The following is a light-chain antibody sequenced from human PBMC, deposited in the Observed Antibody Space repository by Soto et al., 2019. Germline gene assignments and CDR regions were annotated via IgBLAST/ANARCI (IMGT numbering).Light chain of an antibody. Sequence: DIQMTQSPSSLSASVGDRVIITCRASQSISNYLNWYQQKPGRAPKVLISGASALQSGVPSRFSGSGSGTDFTLTISSLQPEDFATYYCQQRSNWPPITFGQGTRLEIK. CDR2: GAS. CDR3: QQRSNWPPIT. V-gene: IGKV1-39*01. J-gene: IGKJ5*01. CDR1: QSISNY.